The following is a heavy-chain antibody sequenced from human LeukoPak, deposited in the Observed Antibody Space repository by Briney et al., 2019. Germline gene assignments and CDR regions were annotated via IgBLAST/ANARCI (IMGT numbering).Heavy chain of an antibody. CDR2: IKEDGNEK. D-gene: IGHD3-10*01. Sequence: GGSLRLSCAASGFTFRSYWMSWVRQAPGKGLGWVANIKEDGNEKTYVDSVKGRFTISRDNAKNSLYLQMNSLRAEDTAVYYCARHLFGFEYWGQGALVTVSS. J-gene: IGHJ4*02. V-gene: IGHV3-7*01. CDR3: ARHLFGFEY. CDR1: GFTFRSYW.